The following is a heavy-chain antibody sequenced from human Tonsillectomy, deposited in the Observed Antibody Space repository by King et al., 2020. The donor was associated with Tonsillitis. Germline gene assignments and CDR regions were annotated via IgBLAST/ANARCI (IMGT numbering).Heavy chain of an antibody. CDR1: GFTFSNYA. J-gene: IGHJ4*02. Sequence: VQLVESGKGVVQPGRSLRLSCAASGFTFSNYAMHWVRQAPGKGLEWVAIISYDGSNKYYADSVRGRFTISSDNSKNTLYLQMNSLRAEDTDVYHCARDQSPGDSNGYLDYWGQGTLVTVSS. D-gene: IGHD3-22*01. V-gene: IGHV3-30-3*01. CDR3: ARDQSPGDSNGYLDY. CDR2: ISYDGSNK.